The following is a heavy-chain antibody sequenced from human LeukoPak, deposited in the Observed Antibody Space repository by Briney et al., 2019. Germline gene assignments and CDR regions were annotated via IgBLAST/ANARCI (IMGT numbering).Heavy chain of an antibody. CDR2: LYSDGNT. CDR1: GFTVITND. Sequence: PGASLRLSCAASGFTVITNDMTLVRQAPGKGLEWVNVLYSDGNTKYVDSVQGRFTISRDNSKNTLYLEMNSLRPDDTAVYYCASGVDPLAANTLAYWGQGTLVTVS. J-gene: IGHJ4*02. D-gene: IGHD3-16*01. V-gene: IGHV3-53*01. CDR3: ASGVDPLAANTLAY.